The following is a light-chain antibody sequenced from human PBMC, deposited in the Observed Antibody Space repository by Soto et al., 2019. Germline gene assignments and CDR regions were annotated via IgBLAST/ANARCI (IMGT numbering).Light chain of an antibody. J-gene: IGLJ2*01. V-gene: IGLV1-44*01. Sequence: QSVLTQPPSASGTPGQRVTISCSGSISNIGGNTVNWYQQVPGTAPKLLIYTDNERPSGVPDRFSGSKSGTSASLAISGLRSEDEADYYCAAWDDNLRGYWVFGGGTKVTVL. CDR1: ISNIGGNT. CDR3: AAWDDNLRGYWV. CDR2: TDN.